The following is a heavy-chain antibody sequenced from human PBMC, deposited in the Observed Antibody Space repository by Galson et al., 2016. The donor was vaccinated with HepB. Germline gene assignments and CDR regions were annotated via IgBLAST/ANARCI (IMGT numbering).Heavy chain of an antibody. CDR1: AYMLTELS. V-gene: IGHV1-24*01. CDR3: ASARTVGYLHRTGDHNAVGV. Sequence: VKVSCKVVAYMLTELSIHWVRQAAGRGLEWMGSFDPEDGENVAAQKFQDRVTLTEDTSTDTAYMELRSLRFEDTAVYYCASARTVGYLHRTGDHNAVGVWGQGTMVTVSS. J-gene: IGHJ3*01. CDR2: FDPEDGEN. D-gene: IGHD1-14*01.